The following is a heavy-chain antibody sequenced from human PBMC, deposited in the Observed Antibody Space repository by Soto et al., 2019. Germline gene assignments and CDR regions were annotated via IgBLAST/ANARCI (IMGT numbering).Heavy chain of an antibody. V-gene: IGHV1-69*01. CDR1: GGTLSSYT. CDR3: ATERKRTLRLAGTAWQGYGMDV. J-gene: IGHJ6*02. D-gene: IGHD1-1*01. CDR2: IIPVFGKDLGTI. Sequence: QVQLVQSGAEVKKPGSSVKVSCKASGGTLSSYTISWVRQAPGQGLEWMAGIIPVFGKDLGTIKSGQKFQGRVTIDADESTSTVYMELSGLTSDDTAVYYCATERKRTLRLAGTAWQGYGMDVWGQGTTVTVSS.